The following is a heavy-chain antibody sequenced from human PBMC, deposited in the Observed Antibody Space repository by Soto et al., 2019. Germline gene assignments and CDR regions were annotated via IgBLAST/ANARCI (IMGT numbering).Heavy chain of an antibody. J-gene: IGHJ4*02. Sequence: TVGSLRLSCVASGFTFNNAWMNWVRQAPGKGLEWVGRIKSKTDGGTTDYAALVKGRFTISRDDSKTTLYLQMNGLKTEDTAVYYCTTAENYYDSSSFDYWGQGTLVTVSS. CDR1: GFTFNNAW. D-gene: IGHD3-22*01. CDR3: TTAENYYDSSSFDY. CDR2: IKSKTDGGTT. V-gene: IGHV3-15*01.